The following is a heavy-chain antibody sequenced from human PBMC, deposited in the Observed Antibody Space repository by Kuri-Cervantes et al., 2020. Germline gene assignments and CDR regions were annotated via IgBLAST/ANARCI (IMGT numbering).Heavy chain of an antibody. CDR3: ARARPSSTSFAAHYYYYMDV. CDR1: GGSFSGYY. J-gene: IGHJ6*03. V-gene: IGHV4-34*01. D-gene: IGHD2-2*01. CDR2: INHSGST. Sequence: SETLSLTCAVYGGSFSGYYWSWIRQPPGKGLEWIGEINHSGSTNYNPSLKSRVTISVDTSKNQFSLKLSSVTAADTAVYYCARARPSSTSFAAHYYYYMDVWGKGTTVTVSS.